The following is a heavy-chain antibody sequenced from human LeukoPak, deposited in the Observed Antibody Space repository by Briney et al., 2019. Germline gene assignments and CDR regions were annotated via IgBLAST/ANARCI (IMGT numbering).Heavy chain of an antibody. Sequence: ASVKVSCKASGYTFTSYGISWVRQAPGQGLEWMGWISAYNGNTNYAQKLQGRVTMTTDTSTSTAYMELSSLKSEDTAVYFCARADYDTSASTRKQIDYWGQGTLVTVSS. D-gene: IGHD3-22*01. CDR3: ARADYDTSASTRKQIDY. V-gene: IGHV1-18*01. CDR2: ISAYNGNT. J-gene: IGHJ4*02. CDR1: GYTFTSYG.